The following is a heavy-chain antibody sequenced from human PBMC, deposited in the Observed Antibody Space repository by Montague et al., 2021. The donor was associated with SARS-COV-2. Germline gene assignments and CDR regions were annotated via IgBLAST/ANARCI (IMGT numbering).Heavy chain of an antibody. J-gene: IGHJ2*01. CDR1: GDSVSGNSAT. CDR3: ARAYCGGDCYFYWYFDL. D-gene: IGHD2-21*02. Sequence: CAISGDSVSGNSATWNWHRQSPSRGLEWLGRTYYRSKWYNDYAVSVKSRVITNPDTSNNRISLQLNSVTPEDTAVYYCARAYCGGDCYFYWYFDLWGRGTLVTVSS. CDR2: TYYRSKWYN. V-gene: IGHV6-1*01.